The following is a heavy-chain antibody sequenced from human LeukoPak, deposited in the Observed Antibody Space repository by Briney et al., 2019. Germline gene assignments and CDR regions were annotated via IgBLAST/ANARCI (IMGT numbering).Heavy chain of an antibody. D-gene: IGHD3-10*01. Sequence: GGSLRLSCTASGFTFSSYWMTWVRQAPGKGLEWVSAISGSGRSTYYADSVKGRFTISRDNSKNALYLQMNSLRAEDTAVYYCAKDKGDFDSESPYGMDVWGQGTTVTVSS. J-gene: IGHJ6*02. CDR2: ISGSGRST. CDR1: GFTFSSYW. CDR3: AKDKGDFDSESPYGMDV. V-gene: IGHV3-23*01.